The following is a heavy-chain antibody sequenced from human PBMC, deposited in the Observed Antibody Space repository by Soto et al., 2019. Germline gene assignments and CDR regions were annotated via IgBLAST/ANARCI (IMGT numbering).Heavy chain of an antibody. CDR3: ATSDCAGRSCYSVHH. J-gene: IGHJ1*01. Sequence: ASVKVSCKASGYTFTTYYMHWLRQAPGQGLEWMGIINPSGGTITYAEKFQGRVTMTRDTSTTTVYMEMTGLRSQDTAVYYCATSDCAGRSCYSVHHWGQGTLVTVSS. CDR2: INPSGGTI. D-gene: IGHD2-15*01. V-gene: IGHV1-46*01. CDR1: GYTFTTYY.